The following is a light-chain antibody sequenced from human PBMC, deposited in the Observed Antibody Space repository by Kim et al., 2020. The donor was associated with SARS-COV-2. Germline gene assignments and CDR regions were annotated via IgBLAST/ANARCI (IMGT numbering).Light chain of an antibody. V-gene: IGKV1-39*01. J-gene: IGKJ1*01. Sequence: DIQMTQSPSSLSASVGDRVTITCRASQSIDNYLNWYQQHPGKAPKLLVYTSSKLQDGVPSRFSASGSGTEFTLTITSLQADDFATYFCQQTHGFPWSFARGTKVDIK. CDR3: QQTHGFPWS. CDR2: TSS. CDR1: QSIDNY.